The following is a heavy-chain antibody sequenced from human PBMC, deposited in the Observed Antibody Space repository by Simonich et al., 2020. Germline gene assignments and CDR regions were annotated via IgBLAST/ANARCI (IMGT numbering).Heavy chain of an antibody. D-gene: IGHD2-15*01. Sequence: QVQLVQSGAEVKKPGASVKVSCKASGYTFTSYVISWVRQAPGQGLEWMGWSIAYNDNTNDAQKLQGSVTMTTDTSTSTAYMELRSLRSDDTAVYYCARASRGTWWYYYFDYWGQGTLVTVSS. CDR2: SIAYNDNT. J-gene: IGHJ4*02. CDR1: GYTFTSYV. V-gene: IGHV1-18*01. CDR3: ARASRGTWWYYYFDY.